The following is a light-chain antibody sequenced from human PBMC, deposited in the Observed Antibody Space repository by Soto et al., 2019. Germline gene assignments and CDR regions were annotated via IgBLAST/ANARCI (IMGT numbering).Light chain of an antibody. J-gene: IGKJ1*01. CDR2: DAS. CDR3: QQYYKWPLT. Sequence: EIVMTQSPATLSVSPGERATLSCRASQSVSSSYLAWDQQKPGQAPRLLLYDASTRATGIPARFSGSGSGTEFTLTISSLQSEAFAVYFCQQYYKWPLTFGQGTKVEVK. CDR1: QSVSSSY. V-gene: IGKV3-15*01.